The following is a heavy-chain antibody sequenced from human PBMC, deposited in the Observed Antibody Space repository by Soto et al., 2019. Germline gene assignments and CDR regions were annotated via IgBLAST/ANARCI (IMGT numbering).Heavy chain of an antibody. J-gene: IGHJ6*02. Sequence: QVQLQESGPGLVKPSQTLSLSCTVSSGSISSGGYYWSWIRQHPGKGLEWFGHIHYSGTTYYNPCLKGRVAISLVTSENQFSQKLTSVTAADTAVYYCARDWRVTPYCDYGGYYYYAMDVWGQGTTVTVSS. CDR2: IHYSGTT. V-gene: IGHV4-31*03. CDR3: ARDWRVTPYCDYGGYYYYAMDV. CDR1: SGSISSGGYY. D-gene: IGHD4-17*01.